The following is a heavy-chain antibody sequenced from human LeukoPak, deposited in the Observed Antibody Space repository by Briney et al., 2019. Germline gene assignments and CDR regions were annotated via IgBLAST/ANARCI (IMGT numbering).Heavy chain of an antibody. D-gene: IGHD6-6*01. Sequence: GRSLRLSCAASGFTFDAYAMHCVRQAPGKGLEWLSGISWDSGSIGYADSVKGRFTISRDNAKNSLYLQMNSLRAEDTALYYCAKDTGPVGYSSSSVDYYYYGIDVWGQGTTVTVSS. CDR1: GFTFDAYA. CDR3: AKDTGPVGYSSSSVDYYYYGIDV. CDR2: ISWDSGSI. V-gene: IGHV3-9*01. J-gene: IGHJ6*02.